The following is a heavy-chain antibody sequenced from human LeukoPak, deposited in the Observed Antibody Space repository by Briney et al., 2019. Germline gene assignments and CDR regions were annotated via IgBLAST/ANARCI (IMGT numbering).Heavy chain of an antibody. CDR3: ARGRPSSSWYPYYYYYYMDV. CDR2: IYYSGST. CDR1: GGSISSSSYY. J-gene: IGHJ6*03. Sequence: PSETLSLTCTVSGGSISSSSYYWGWIRQPPGKGLEWIGSIYYSGSTYYNPSLKSRVTISVDTSKNQFSLKLSSVTAADTAVYYCARGRPSSSWYPYYYYYYMDVWGKGTTVTVSS. V-gene: IGHV4-39*01. D-gene: IGHD6-13*01.